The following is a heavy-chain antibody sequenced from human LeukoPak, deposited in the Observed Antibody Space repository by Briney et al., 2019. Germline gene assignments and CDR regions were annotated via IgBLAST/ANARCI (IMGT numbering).Heavy chain of an antibody. Sequence: PSETLSLTCTVSGGSISSYYWSWIRQPPGKGLEWIGYIYYSGSTNYNPSLKSRVTISVDTSKNQFSLKLSSVTAADTAVYYCAKDPRIAARPNWFDPWGQGTLVTVSS. D-gene: IGHD6-6*01. CDR2: IYYSGST. CDR1: GGSISSYY. CDR3: AKDPRIAARPNWFDP. V-gene: IGHV4-59*01. J-gene: IGHJ5*02.